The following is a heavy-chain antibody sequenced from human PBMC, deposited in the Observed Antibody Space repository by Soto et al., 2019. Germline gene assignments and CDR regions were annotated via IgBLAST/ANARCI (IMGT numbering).Heavy chain of an antibody. J-gene: IGHJ4*02. V-gene: IGHV3-30-3*01. CDR3: AKETNAYEINF. CDR1: GFIFSGYA. Sequence: QVQLVESGGGVVQPGGSLRLSCAASGFIFSGYAMHWVRQAPGKGLEWVAVISYDGNTQYYADSVKGRFTVSRDNPNNILYVEMNNLRDEDTAMYYCAKETNAYEINFWGQGTLVTVSP. D-gene: IGHD3-9*01. CDR2: ISYDGNTQ.